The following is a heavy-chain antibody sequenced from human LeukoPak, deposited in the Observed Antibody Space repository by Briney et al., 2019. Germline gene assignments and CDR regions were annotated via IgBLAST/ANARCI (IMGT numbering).Heavy chain of an antibody. CDR3: ARVIGAYYYMDV. V-gene: IGHV3-21*01. CDR2: ISSSSSYI. CDR1: GFTFSSYS. Sequence: GGSLRLSCAASGFTFSSYSMNWVRQAPGKGLEWVSSISSSSSYIYYADSVKGRFTISRDNAKNSLHLQMNSLRAEDTAVYYCARVIGAYYYMDVWGKGTTVTVSS. D-gene: IGHD2-21*01. J-gene: IGHJ6*03.